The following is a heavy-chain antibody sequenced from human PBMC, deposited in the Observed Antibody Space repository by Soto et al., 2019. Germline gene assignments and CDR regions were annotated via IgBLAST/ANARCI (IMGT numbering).Heavy chain of an antibody. D-gene: IGHD2-21*01. V-gene: IGHV1-69*02. CDR1: GGTFSSYT. J-gene: IGHJ6*02. CDR3: SSCSPSYYYYGMDV. Sequence: QVQLVQSGAEVKKPGSSVKVSCKASGGTFSSYTISWVRQAPGQGLEWMGRIIPILGIANYAQKFQGRVTITADNTTSTAYMELSSLRSEDTAVYYCSSCSPSYYYYGMDVWGQGTTVTVSS. CDR2: IIPILGIA.